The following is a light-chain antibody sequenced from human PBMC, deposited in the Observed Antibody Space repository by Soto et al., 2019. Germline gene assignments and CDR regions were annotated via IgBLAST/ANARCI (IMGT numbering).Light chain of an antibody. CDR2: SAS. CDR3: QQYGNFPYT. Sequence: EIVMTQSPATLSVSPGERVTLSCRAGQSVFNSLAWYQQKPGQAPRLLMYSASARATGVADRFSGSESGTEFTLTISSLQSEDLAVYYCQQYGNFPYTFGPGTKVQIK. CDR1: QSVFNS. V-gene: IGKV3D-15*01. J-gene: IGKJ2*01.